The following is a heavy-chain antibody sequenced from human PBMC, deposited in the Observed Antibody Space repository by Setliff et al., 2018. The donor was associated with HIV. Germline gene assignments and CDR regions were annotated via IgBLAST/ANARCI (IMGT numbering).Heavy chain of an antibody. J-gene: IGHJ3*01. CDR3: VGDPKTTTQVAFDF. D-gene: IGHD4-17*01. Sequence: SETLSLTCTVSGGSIVRYYWTWIRQPPGKGLEWIGYIYYSGSTNYNPSLKSRVIISVDTSKNQLSLKLSSVTAADTAVYYCVGDPKTTTQVAFDFWGQGTMVTVSS. CDR1: GGSIVRYY. V-gene: IGHV4-59*01. CDR2: IYYSGST.